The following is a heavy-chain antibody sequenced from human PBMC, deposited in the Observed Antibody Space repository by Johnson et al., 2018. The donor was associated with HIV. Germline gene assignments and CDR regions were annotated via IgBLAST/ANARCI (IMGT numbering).Heavy chain of an antibody. D-gene: IGHD3-16*01. J-gene: IGHJ3*02. CDR3: AKGSGGEADAFDI. CDR2: IGTAGDT. CDR1: GFTFDDYG. V-gene: IGHV3-20*04. Sequence: VQLVESGGGVVRPGGSLRLSCAAAGFTFDDYGMNWVRQAPGKGLEWVSAIGTAGDTYYPGSVKGRFTISRENAKNSLYLQMNSLRAEDTALYYCAKGSGGEADAFDIWGQGTMVTVSS.